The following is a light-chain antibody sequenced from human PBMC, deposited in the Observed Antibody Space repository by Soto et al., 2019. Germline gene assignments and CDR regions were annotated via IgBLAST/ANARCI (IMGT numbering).Light chain of an antibody. Sequence: QSALTQPASVSGSPGQSITISCTGTISDIGGYEYVSWYQQHPGKAPRLMVYEVTYRPSGVSNRFSGSKSGSTASLTISGLQAEDEADYYCSSYTDSSTLGLYVFGTWTKVTVL. CDR1: ISDIGGYEY. J-gene: IGLJ1*01. CDR2: EVT. V-gene: IGLV2-14*01. CDR3: SSYTDSSTLGLYV.